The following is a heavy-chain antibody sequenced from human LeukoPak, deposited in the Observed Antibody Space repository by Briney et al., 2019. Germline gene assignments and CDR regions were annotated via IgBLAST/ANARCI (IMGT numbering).Heavy chain of an antibody. CDR2: ISGSGGST. CDR3: ARELYSYDF. CDR1: GFTFSSYA. Sequence: GGSLRLSCTASGFTFSSYAMSWVRQAPGKGLEWVSAISGSGGSTYYADSVKGRFTISRDNAKNSLYLQMNSLRAEDTAVYYCARELYSYDFWGQGTLVTVSS. J-gene: IGHJ4*02. V-gene: IGHV3-23*01. D-gene: IGHD5-18*01.